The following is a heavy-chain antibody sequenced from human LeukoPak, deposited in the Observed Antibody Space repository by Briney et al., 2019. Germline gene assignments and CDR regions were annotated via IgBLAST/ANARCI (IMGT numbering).Heavy chain of an antibody. CDR1: GFTFSSYS. V-gene: IGHV3-48*02. D-gene: IGHD2-2*01. Sequence: GGSLRLSCAASGFTFSSYSMNWVRQAPGKGLEWVSYISSSSSTIYYADSVKGRFTISRDNAKNSLYLQMNSLRDEDTAVYYCARDFNPYCSSTSCYLNYYYYGMDVWGQGTTVTVSS. CDR2: ISSSSSTI. J-gene: IGHJ6*02. CDR3: ARDFNPYCSSTSCYLNYYYYGMDV.